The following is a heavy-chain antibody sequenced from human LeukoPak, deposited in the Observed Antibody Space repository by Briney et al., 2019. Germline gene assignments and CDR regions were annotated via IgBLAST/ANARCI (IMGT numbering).Heavy chain of an antibody. D-gene: IGHD4-17*01. CDR1: GYTFTSYA. Sequence: ASVKVSCKASGYTFTSYAISWVRQAPGQGLEWMGGIIPIFGTANYAQKFQGRVTITADESTSTAYMELSSLRSEDTAVYYCTIYGDYSKHYFDYWGQGTLVTVSS. V-gene: IGHV1-69*13. J-gene: IGHJ4*02. CDR3: TIYGDYSKHYFDY. CDR2: IIPIFGTA.